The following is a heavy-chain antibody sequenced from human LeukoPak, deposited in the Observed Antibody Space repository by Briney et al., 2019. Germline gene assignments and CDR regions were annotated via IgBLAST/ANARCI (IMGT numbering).Heavy chain of an antibody. J-gene: IGHJ5*02. CDR1: GCSFTSYW. Sequence: GGSLRLSCKGSGCSFTSYWIGWVRQMPGKGLEWMGIIRPGDSHTIYSPSFQGQVPISADKSISTAYLQWSSLKASDTAMYYCARHAIYAGAFDPWGQGTMVTVS. V-gene: IGHV5-51*01. CDR3: ARHAIYAGAFDP. D-gene: IGHD5/OR15-5a*01. CDR2: IRPGDSHT.